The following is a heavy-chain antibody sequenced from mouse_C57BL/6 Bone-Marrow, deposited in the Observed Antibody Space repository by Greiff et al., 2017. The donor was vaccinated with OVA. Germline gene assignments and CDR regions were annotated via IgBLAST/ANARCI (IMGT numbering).Heavy chain of an antibody. CDR2: ISSGGSYT. D-gene: IGHD4-1*01. J-gene: IGHJ3*01. Sequence: EVQLVESGGDLVKPGGSLKLSCAASGFTFSSYGMSWVRQTPDKRLEWVATISSGGSYTYYPDSVKGRFTISRDNAKNTLYLQMSSLKSEDTAMYYCARLWASFAYWGQGTLVTVSA. V-gene: IGHV5-6*01. CDR1: GFTFSSYG. CDR3: ARLWASFAY.